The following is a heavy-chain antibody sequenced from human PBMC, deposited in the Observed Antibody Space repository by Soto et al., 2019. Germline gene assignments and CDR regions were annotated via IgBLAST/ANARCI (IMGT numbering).Heavy chain of an antibody. D-gene: IGHD3-10*01. V-gene: IGHV1-69*01. Sequence: QVQLVQSGAEVKKPGSSVKVSCKTSGVSFNNNGIGWVRQAPGHGLEWMGGVSPPFRTSNYARKFQGRISITAAASTGTGNMELSSLTSEDTAQYYCARVLYYGSGSYSPYGMDVWGQGTTVTVSS. J-gene: IGHJ6*02. CDR3: ARVLYYGSGSYSPYGMDV. CDR2: VSPPFRTS. CDR1: GVSFNNNG.